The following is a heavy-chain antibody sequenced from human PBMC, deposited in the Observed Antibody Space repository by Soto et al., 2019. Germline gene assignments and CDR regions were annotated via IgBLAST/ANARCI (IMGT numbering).Heavy chain of an antibody. CDR1: GGTFSSYA. CDR2: IIPIFGTA. J-gene: IGHJ3*02. Sequence: SVKVSCKASGGTFSSYAISWVRQAPGQGLEWMGGIIPIFGTANYAQKFQGRVTITADESTSTAYMELSSLRSEDMAVYYCAREAGYSSGCCAFDIWGQGTMVTVSS. D-gene: IGHD6-19*01. CDR3: AREAGYSSGCCAFDI. V-gene: IGHV1-69*13.